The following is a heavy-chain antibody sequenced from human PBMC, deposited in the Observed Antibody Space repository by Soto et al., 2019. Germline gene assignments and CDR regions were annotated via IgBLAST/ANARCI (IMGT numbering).Heavy chain of an antibody. V-gene: IGHV2-5*02. CDR1: GFSLNTGGVG. J-gene: IGHJ6*02. CDR2: IYWDDDE. D-gene: IGHD3-10*01. Sequence: ITLKESGPTLVKPTQTLTLTCTFSGFSLNTGGVGVGWVRQPRGKAMEWLALIYWDDDERYRPSLRSRLNITKDTITNQVVLTMTNMDPEDTATYYCVRNWRYYGGDYDYGMDAWAKGPRSPSR. CDR3: VRNWRYYGGDYDYGMDA.